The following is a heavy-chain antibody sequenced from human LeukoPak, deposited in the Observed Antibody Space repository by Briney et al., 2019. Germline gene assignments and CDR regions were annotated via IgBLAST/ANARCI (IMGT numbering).Heavy chain of an antibody. Sequence: GGSLRLSCAASGFTFSSYEMNWVRQAPGKGLEWVSYISSSGSTIYYADSVKGRFTISRDNAKNSLYLQMNSLRAEDTAVYYCARGDGYYGSGRLIEGDCWGQGTLVTVSS. V-gene: IGHV3-48*03. D-gene: IGHD3-10*01. CDR1: GFTFSSYE. J-gene: IGHJ4*02. CDR2: ISSSGSTI. CDR3: ARGDGYYGSGRLIEGDC.